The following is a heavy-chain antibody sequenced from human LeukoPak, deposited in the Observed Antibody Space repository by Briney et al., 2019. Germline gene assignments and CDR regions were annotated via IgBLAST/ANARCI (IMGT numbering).Heavy chain of an antibody. CDR2: IKHDGSEK. D-gene: IGHD5-12*01. V-gene: IGHV3-7*01. Sequence: PGGSLRLSCAASGFTFSSYWISWVRQAPGKGLEWVANIKHDGSEKNYVDSVKGRFTISRDNAKNSLYLQMNSLRAEDTAVYYCATRGSYLDYWGQGTLVTVSS. J-gene: IGHJ4*02. CDR3: ATRGSYLDY. CDR1: GFTFSSYW.